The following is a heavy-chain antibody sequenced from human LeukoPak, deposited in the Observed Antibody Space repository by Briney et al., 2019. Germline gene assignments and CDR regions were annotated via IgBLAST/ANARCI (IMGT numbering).Heavy chain of an antibody. V-gene: IGHV4-59*01. Sequence: SETLSLTCTVSGGSISSYYWSWIWQPPGKGLEWIGYIYYSGSTNYNPSLKSRVTISVDTSKNQFSLKLSSVTAADTAVYYCARARYSSSWYLFDYWGQGTLVTVSS. D-gene: IGHD6-13*01. CDR3: ARARYSSSWYLFDY. CDR1: GGSISSYY. J-gene: IGHJ4*02. CDR2: IYYSGST.